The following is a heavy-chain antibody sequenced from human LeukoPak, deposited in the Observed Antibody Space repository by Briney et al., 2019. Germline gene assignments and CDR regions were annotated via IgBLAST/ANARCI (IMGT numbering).Heavy chain of an antibody. CDR1: GYTFTSYA. CDR3: ARDRGGTGDFDY. CDR2: INAGNGDT. Sequence: GASVKVSCKASGYTFTSYAMHWVRRAPGQRLEWMGWINAGNGDTKYSQKFQGRVTIARDTSASTAYMELSSLRSEDTAVYYCARDRGGTGDFDYWGLGTLVTVSS. V-gene: IGHV1-3*01. D-gene: IGHD1-1*01. J-gene: IGHJ4*02.